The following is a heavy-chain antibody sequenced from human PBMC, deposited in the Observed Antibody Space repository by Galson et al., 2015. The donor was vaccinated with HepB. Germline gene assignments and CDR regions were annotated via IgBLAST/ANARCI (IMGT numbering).Heavy chain of an antibody. Sequence: SLRLSCAASGFTFSSYSMNWVRQAPGKGLEWVSFISSSSTTIYYADSVKGRFTVSRDDAKNSLYLQMNSLRAEDTAVYYCARDLTGYSSTWRRCWFFDLWGRGTLVTVSS. CDR1: GFTFSSYS. CDR3: ARDLTGYSSTWRRCWFFDL. V-gene: IGHV3-48*04. J-gene: IGHJ2*01. CDR2: ISSSSTTI. D-gene: IGHD6-13*01.